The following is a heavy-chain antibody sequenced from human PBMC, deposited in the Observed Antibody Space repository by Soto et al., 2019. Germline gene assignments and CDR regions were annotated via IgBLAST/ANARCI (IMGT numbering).Heavy chain of an antibody. CDR1: GGSISSGDYY. Sequence: TSETLSLTGTVSGGSISSGDYYWSWILQPPGKGLELIWYIYYIGSTYYNPSLKSRVTISVDTSKNQFSLKLSSVTAADTDVYYCDRVEQDAFDIWGQGTIVTVSS. D-gene: IGHD6-13*01. CDR2: IYYIGST. J-gene: IGHJ3*02. V-gene: IGHV4-30-4*01. CDR3: DRVEQDAFDI.